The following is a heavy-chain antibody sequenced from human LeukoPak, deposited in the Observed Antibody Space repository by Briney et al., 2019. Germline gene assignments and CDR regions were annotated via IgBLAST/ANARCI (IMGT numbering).Heavy chain of an antibody. Sequence: WGSLRLSCAASGFTFSTYAMHWVRQAPGKGLEWVALISFDGSNKYYADSVKGRFTISRDSSKNTLYLQMNSLRAADTAVYYCARSYRRGAITMLRGVANRGAFDIRGQGTMVTVSS. V-gene: IGHV3-30*04. CDR2: ISFDGSNK. CDR3: ARSYRRGAITMLRGVANRGAFDI. J-gene: IGHJ3*02. D-gene: IGHD3-10*01. CDR1: GFTFSTYA.